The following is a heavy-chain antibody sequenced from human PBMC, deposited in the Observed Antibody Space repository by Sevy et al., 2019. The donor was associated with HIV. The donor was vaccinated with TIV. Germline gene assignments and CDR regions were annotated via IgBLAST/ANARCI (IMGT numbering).Heavy chain of an antibody. D-gene: IGHD4-17*01. CDR2: ISTGSRYI. V-gene: IGHV3-21*01. Sequence: GGSLRLSCAASGFTFSTYTMNWVRQAPGKGLEWVSSISTGSRYIFYADSVKGRFTISRDNAENSLYLQMNSLRAEDTAVYYYAREPPTTAEPSFDYWGQGTLVTVSS. CDR1: GFTFSTYT. CDR3: AREPPTTAEPSFDY. J-gene: IGHJ4*02.